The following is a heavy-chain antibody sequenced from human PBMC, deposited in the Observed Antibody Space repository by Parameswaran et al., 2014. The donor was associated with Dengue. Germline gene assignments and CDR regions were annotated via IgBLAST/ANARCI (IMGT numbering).Heavy chain of an antibody. CDR3: AKDARPYCSGGSCYSFH. J-gene: IGHJ4*02. CDR2: ISGSGGST. Sequence: VRQMPGKGLEWVSAISGSGGSTYYADSVKGRFTISRDNSKNTLYLQMNSLRAEDTAVYYCAKDARPYCSGGSCYSFHWGQGTLVTVSS. D-gene: IGHD2-15*01. V-gene: IGHV3-23*01.